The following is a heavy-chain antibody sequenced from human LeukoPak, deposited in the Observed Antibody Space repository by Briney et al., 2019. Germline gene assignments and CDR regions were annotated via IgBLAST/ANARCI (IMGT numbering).Heavy chain of an antibody. CDR3: AKIPPDYDFWSGQTTDAFDI. CDR1: GFTFSRYG. V-gene: IGHV3-30*02. Sequence: GGSLRLSCAASGFTFSRYGMHWVRQAPGKGLEWVAFIRYDESNRYYADSVKGRFTISRDNSKNMLYLQMNGLRAEDTALYYCAKIPPDYDFWSGQTTDAFDIWGQGTMVSVSS. CDR2: IRYDESNR. J-gene: IGHJ3*02. D-gene: IGHD3-3*01.